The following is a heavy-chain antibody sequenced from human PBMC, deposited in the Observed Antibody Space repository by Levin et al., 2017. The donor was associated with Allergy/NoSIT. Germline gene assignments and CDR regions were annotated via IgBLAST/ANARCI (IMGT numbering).Heavy chain of an antibody. CDR3: ARSSVVGSCSSTSCSSFYL. CDR2: ISSSSDYI. V-gene: IGHV3-21*01. CDR1: GFTFSSCG. Sequence: TAGGSLRLSCASSGFTFSSCGFNWVRQAPGKGLEWVAFISSSSDYIYYADSVKGRFTISRDNAKNSLFLQINSLKAEDSAVYYCARSSVVGSCSSTSCSSFYLWGRGTLLTVSS. J-gene: IGHJ2*01. D-gene: IGHD2-2*01.